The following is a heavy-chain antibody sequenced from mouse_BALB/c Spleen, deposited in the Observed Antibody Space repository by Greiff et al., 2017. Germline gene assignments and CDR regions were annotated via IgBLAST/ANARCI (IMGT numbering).Heavy chain of an antibody. CDR3: ARSKDAMDY. CDR1: GFTFSSFG. CDR2: ISSGSSTI. V-gene: IGHV5-17*02. Sequence: EVQLVESGGGLVQPGGSRKLSCAASGFTFSSFGMHWVRQAPEKGLEWVAYISSGSSTIYYADTVKGRFTISRDNPKNTLFLQMTSLRSEDTAMYYCARSKDAMDYWGQGTSVTVSS. J-gene: IGHJ4*01.